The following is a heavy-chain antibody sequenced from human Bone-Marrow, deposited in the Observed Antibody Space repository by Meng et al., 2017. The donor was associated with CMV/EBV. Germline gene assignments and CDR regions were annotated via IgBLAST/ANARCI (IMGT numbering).Heavy chain of an antibody. J-gene: IGHJ4*02. CDR2: MNPNSGNT. D-gene: IGHD3-3*01. Sequence: ASVKVSCKTSGYTFTSYDINWLRQATGQGIEWMGWMNPNSGNTGDAQKFQGRITMTRDTSTSTAYMELSSLTSEDTAVYFCARGGGTVRFLEWLKYWGQGTLVTVSS. CDR1: GYTFTSYD. CDR3: ARGGGTVRFLEWLKY. V-gene: IGHV1-8*01.